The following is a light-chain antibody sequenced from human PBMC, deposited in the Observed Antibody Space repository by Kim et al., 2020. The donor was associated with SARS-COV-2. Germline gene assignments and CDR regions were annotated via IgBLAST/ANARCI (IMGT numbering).Light chain of an antibody. CDR3: QQYNNWPRT. Sequence: EIVMTQSPPTLSVSPGERATLSCRASQSVSSNLAWYQQKPGQAPRLLIYGASSRPTGIPARFSASGSGTDFTLTISSLQSEDFAVYYCQQYNNWPRTFGQGTKVDIK. J-gene: IGKJ1*01. CDR1: QSVSSN. CDR2: GAS. V-gene: IGKV3-15*01.